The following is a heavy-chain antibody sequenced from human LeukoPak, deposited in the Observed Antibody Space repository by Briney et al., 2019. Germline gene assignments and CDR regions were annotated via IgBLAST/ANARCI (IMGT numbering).Heavy chain of an antibody. CDR3: ARRLRCSGGSCYSRGPLDY. Sequence: PSETLSLTCTVSGGSISSYYWSWIRQPPGKGLEWIGYIYYSGSTNYNPSLKSRVTISVDTSKNQFSLKLSSVTAADTAVYYCARRLRCSGGSCYSRGPLDYWGQGTLVTVSS. CDR2: IYYSGST. J-gene: IGHJ4*02. V-gene: IGHV4-59*12. D-gene: IGHD2-15*01. CDR1: GGSISSYY.